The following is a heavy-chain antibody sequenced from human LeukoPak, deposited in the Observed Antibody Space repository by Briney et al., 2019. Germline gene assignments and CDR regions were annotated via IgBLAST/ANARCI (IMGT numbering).Heavy chain of an antibody. V-gene: IGHV3-11*01. Sequence: GGSLRLSCAASGFTFSDYYMSWIRQAPGKGLEWGSYISSSGSTIYYADSVKGRFTISRDNAKNSLYLQMNSLRAEDTAVYYCARVRLATTAFDYWGQGTLVTVSS. CDR2: ISSSGSTI. CDR3: ARVRLATTAFDY. D-gene: IGHD5-24*01. CDR1: GFTFSDYY. J-gene: IGHJ4*02.